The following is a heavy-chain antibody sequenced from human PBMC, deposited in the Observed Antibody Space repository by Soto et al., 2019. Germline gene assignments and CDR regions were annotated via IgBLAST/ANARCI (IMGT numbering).Heavy chain of an antibody. J-gene: IGHJ4*02. CDR2: ISWNSGSI. V-gene: IGHV3-9*01. CDR1: GFTFDDYA. D-gene: IGHD3-3*02. Sequence: EVQLVESGGGLVQPGRSLRLSCAASGFTFDDYAMHWVRQAPGKGLEWVSGISWNSGSIGYADSVKGRFTISRDNAKNSLYLQMNSLRAEDTALYYCAKDIGLAGPPDYWGQGTLVTVTS. CDR3: AKDIGLAGPPDY.